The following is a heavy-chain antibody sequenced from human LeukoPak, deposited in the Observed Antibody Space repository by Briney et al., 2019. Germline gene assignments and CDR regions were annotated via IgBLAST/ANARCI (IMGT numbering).Heavy chain of an antibody. CDR1: GYTLTSYG. J-gene: IGHJ6*03. CDR3: ARGLVLRYFDWLSPLYYYYYMDV. V-gene: IGHV1-18*01. CDR2: ISAYNGNT. Sequence: ASVKVSCKASGYTLTSYGISWVRQAPGQGLEWMGWISAYNGNTRYAQKLQGRVTMTTDSSTSTAYMELRSLRSEDTAVYYCARGLVLRYFDWLSPLYYYYYMDVWGKGTTVTISS. D-gene: IGHD3-9*01.